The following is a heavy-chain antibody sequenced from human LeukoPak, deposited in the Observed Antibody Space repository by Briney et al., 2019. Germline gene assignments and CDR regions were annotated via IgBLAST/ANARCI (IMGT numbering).Heavy chain of an antibody. D-gene: IGHD3-9*01. Sequence: SETLSLTCTFSGGSIRRENYFWGWFRQSPGKGLEWIGNVYYTGTTYYNPSLKSRVIISVDTSMNQFSLKLSSVTAADTSVYYCARLYSFDWLPHGAFDIWGQGTVVTVSS. J-gene: IGHJ3*02. CDR3: ARLYSFDWLPHGAFDI. CDR2: VYYTGTT. V-gene: IGHV4-39*01. CDR1: GGSIRRENYF.